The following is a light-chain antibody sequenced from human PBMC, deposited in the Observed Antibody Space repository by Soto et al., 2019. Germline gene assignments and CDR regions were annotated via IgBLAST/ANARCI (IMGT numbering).Light chain of an antibody. CDR1: QSVSSSY. CDR2: GAS. Sequence: EIVLTQSPGTLSLSPGETATFSCRASQSVSSSYLAWYQQKPGQAPRLLIYGASSRATGIPDRFSGSGSGTDFTLAISRLEPEDFAVCSCQQYGSSPTTFGQGTRLDIK. CDR3: QQYGSSPTT. J-gene: IGKJ5*01. V-gene: IGKV3-20*01.